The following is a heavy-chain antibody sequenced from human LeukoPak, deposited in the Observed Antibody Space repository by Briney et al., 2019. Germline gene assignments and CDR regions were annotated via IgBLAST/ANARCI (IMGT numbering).Heavy chain of an antibody. Sequence: ASVKVSCKASGYTFTKYGITWVRQAPGQGLEWMGWISTYNGNTNYAQKLQGRVTMTTDTSTSTAYMELSSLRSEDTAVYYCARGRGYDQFDYWGQGTLVTVSS. CDR3: ARGRGYDQFDY. J-gene: IGHJ4*02. D-gene: IGHD3-3*01. V-gene: IGHV1-18*01. CDR1: GYTFTKYG. CDR2: ISTYNGNT.